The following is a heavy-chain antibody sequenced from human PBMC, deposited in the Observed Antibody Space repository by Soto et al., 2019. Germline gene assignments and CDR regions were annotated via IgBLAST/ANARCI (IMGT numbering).Heavy chain of an antibody. Sequence: SVKVSCKASGGSFSIYIISWVRRAPGQGLGWMGGIVPIFGAATYALKFQDRVTITADEATRTAYMELRSLRSEDTALYYCARAFASSKYWFDPWGQGTLVTVSS. V-gene: IGHV1-69*13. CDR3: ARAFASSKYWFDP. CDR2: IVPIFGAA. D-gene: IGHD6-13*01. J-gene: IGHJ5*02. CDR1: GGSFSIYI.